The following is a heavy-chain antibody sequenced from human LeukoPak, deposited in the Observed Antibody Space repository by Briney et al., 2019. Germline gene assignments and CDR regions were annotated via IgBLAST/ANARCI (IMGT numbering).Heavy chain of an antibody. D-gene: IGHD3-10*01. Sequence: PGGSLRLSCEGSGFTFDDYGMTWVRQVPGKGLEWLSHISSSSSGSTTYYADSVKGRFTISRDNTKNSLYLQMNSLRAEDTAVYYCATVIWFGEPFDHWGQGILVSVSS. CDR3: ATVIWFGEPFDH. J-gene: IGHJ4*02. CDR1: GFTFDDYG. CDR2: ISSSSSGSTT. V-gene: IGHV3-48*04.